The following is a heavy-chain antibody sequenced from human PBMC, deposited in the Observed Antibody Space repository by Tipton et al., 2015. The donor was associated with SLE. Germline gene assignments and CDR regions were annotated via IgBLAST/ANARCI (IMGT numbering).Heavy chain of an antibody. Sequence: TLSLTCTVSGGSISSYYWSWIRQPPGKGLEWIGYIYYSGSTNHNPSPKSRVTISVDTSKNQFSLKLSSVTAADTAVYYCARAPRLGAFDIWGQGTMVTVSS. V-gene: IGHV4-59*08. CDR3: ARAPRLGAFDI. CDR1: GGSISSYY. D-gene: IGHD6-19*01. J-gene: IGHJ3*02. CDR2: IYYSGST.